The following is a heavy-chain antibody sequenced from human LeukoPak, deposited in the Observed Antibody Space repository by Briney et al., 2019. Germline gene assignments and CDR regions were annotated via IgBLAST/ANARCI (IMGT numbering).Heavy chain of an antibody. V-gene: IGHV3-30-3*01. J-gene: IGHJ4*02. CDR2: ISYDGSNK. Sequence: PGGSLRLSCAASGFTFSSYAMHWVRQAPGKGLEWVAVISYDGSNKYYADSVKGRFTISRDNSKNTLYLQMNSLRAEDTAVYYCARDPSYGDWTYFDYWGREPWSPSPQ. CDR3: ARDPSYGDWTYFDY. CDR1: GFTFSSYA. D-gene: IGHD4-17*01.